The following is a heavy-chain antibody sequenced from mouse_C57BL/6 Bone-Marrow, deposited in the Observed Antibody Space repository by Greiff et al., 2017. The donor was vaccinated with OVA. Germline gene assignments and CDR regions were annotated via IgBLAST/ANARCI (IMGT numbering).Heavy chain of an antibody. Sequence: EVQLHQSGAELVRPGASVKLSCTASGFNIKDDYMHWVKQRPEQGLEWIGWIDPENGDTEYASKFQGKATITADPSSNTAYLQLSSLTSEDTAVYYCTSWGRGVDYWGQGTTLTVSS. CDR1: GFNIKDDY. D-gene: IGHD3-3*01. J-gene: IGHJ2*01. CDR3: TSWGRGVDY. V-gene: IGHV14-4*01. CDR2: IDPENGDT.